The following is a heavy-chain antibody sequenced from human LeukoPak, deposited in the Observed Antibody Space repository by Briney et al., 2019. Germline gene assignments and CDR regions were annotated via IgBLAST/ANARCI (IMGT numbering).Heavy chain of an antibody. CDR1: GFTFSSYA. V-gene: IGHV3-23*01. D-gene: IGHD3-10*01. CDR3: AKDRSYGSGSYWFWSDAFDI. CDR2: ISGSGGST. J-gene: IGHJ3*02. Sequence: GGSLRLSCAASGFTFSSYATSWVRQAPGKGLEWVSAISGSGGSTYYADSVRGRFTISRDNSKNTLYLQMNSLRAEDTAVYYCAKDRSYGSGSYWFWSDAFDIWGQGTMVTVSS.